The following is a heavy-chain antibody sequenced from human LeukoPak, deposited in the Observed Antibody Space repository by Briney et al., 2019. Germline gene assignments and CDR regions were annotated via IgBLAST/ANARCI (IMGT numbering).Heavy chain of an antibody. V-gene: IGHV1-18*01. CDR2: ISANNGNT. Sequence: ASVKVSCKASGYTFTSYGISWVRQAPGQGLEWMGWISANNGNTNYAQKLQGRVTMTTDTSTSTAYMELRSLRSDDTAVYYCARRRGYSSSWYIRAFDIWGQGTMVTVSS. J-gene: IGHJ3*02. CDR3: ARRRGYSSSWYIRAFDI. CDR1: GYTFTSYG. D-gene: IGHD6-13*01.